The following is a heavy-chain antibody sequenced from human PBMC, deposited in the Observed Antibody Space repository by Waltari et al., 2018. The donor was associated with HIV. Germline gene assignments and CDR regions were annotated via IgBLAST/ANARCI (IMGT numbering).Heavy chain of an antibody. CDR2: IYTSGST. V-gene: IGHV4-61*02. CDR1: GGSISSGSYY. Sequence: QVQLQESGPGLVKPSQTLSLTCTVSGGSISSGSYYWSWSRQPAGKGLEWIGRIYTSGSTNYNPSLKSRVTISVDTSKNQFSLKLSSVTAADTAVYYCAREIVGATSRHDYWGQGTLVTVSS. D-gene: IGHD1-26*01. CDR3: AREIVGATSRHDY. J-gene: IGHJ4*02.